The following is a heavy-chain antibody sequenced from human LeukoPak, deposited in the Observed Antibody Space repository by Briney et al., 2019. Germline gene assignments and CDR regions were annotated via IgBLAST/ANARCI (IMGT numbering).Heavy chain of an antibody. CDR2: MNPNSGNT. D-gene: IGHD5-24*01. V-gene: IGHV1-8*01. J-gene: IGHJ6*03. Sequence: ASVKVSCKASGYTFTSYDINWVRQATGQGLEWMGWMNPNSGNTGYAKKFQGRVTMTRNTSISTAYMELSSLRSEDTAVYYCARGRDGYNYYYYYYMDVWGKGTTVTVSS. CDR3: ARGRDGYNYYYYYYMDV. CDR1: GYTFTSYD.